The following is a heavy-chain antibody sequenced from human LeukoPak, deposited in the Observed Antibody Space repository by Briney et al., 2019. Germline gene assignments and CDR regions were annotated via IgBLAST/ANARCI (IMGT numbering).Heavy chain of an antibody. CDR2: ISAYNGNT. CDR3: ARDSRYSYGPLDGMDV. J-gene: IGHJ6*02. D-gene: IGHD5-18*01. Sequence: ASVKVSCTASGYTFTSYGISWVRQAPGQGLEWIGWISAYNGNTNYAQKLQGRVTMTTDTSTSTAYMELRSLRSDDTAVYYCARDSRYSYGPLDGMDVWGQGTTVTVSS. CDR1: GYTFTSYG. V-gene: IGHV1-18*01.